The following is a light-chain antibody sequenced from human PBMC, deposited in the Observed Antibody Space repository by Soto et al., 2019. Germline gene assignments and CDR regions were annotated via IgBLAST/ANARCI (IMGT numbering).Light chain of an antibody. CDR2: GVS. V-gene: IGLV2-14*03. CDR1: SSDVGGYNA. J-gene: IGLJ1*01. CDR3: SSYASGGSYV. Sequence: QSVLPQPASVSGSPGQSITISCSGSSSDVGGYNAVSWYQQHPGKVPKLVIYGVSDRPSGISSRFSASKSGNTASLTISGLQAEDEADYYCSSYASGGSYVFGTGTKLTVL.